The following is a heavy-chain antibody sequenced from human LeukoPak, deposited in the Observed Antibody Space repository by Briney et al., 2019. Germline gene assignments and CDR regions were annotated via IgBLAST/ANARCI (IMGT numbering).Heavy chain of an antibody. CDR3: ASRVTGGSGKFDI. J-gene: IGHJ3*02. Sequence: GGSLRLSCAASGFTFSSYWMSWVRQAPGKGLEWVANIKQDGSEKYYVDSVKGRFTISRGNAKNSLYPQMNSLRAEDTAVYYCASRVTGGSGKFDIWGQGTMVTVSS. V-gene: IGHV3-7*01. D-gene: IGHD3-10*01. CDR1: GFTFSSYW. CDR2: IKQDGSEK.